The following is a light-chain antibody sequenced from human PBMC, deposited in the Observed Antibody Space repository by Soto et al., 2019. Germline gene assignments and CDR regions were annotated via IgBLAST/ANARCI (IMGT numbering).Light chain of an antibody. V-gene: IGKV1-5*01. CDR2: DAS. J-gene: IGKJ2*01. Sequence: DIQVTHSPPTLSASVGDRVTITCRASQTISTWMAWYQQKPGKTPNLLVYDASTMQSGVASRFSGSGSGTEFTLIISGLQPDDYATYYCRQYTNTYNPLMFGEGTKVDIK. CDR1: QTISTW. CDR3: RQYTNTYNPLM.